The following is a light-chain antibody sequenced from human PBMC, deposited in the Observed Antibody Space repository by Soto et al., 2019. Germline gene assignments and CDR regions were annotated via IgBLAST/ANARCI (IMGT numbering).Light chain of an antibody. J-gene: IGKJ5*01. Sequence: EIVMTQSPATLSVSPGERATLFCRASQSVGRTLAWYQQKPGQSPRLLVYGASTRANGTPARFSGSGSGTEFTLTISSLQPEDVAVYYCQQYNNWPPITFGQGTRLEIK. V-gene: IGKV3-15*01. CDR2: GAS. CDR1: QSVGRT. CDR3: QQYNNWPPIT.